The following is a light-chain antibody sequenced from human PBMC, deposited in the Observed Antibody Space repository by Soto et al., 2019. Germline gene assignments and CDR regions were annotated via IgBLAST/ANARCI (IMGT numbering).Light chain of an antibody. V-gene: IGLV2-8*01. CDR3: SSYAGSNNWV. CDR1: SSDVGGYNY. CDR2: EVN. Sequence: QSVLTQPPSASGSLGQSVTISCTGTSSDVGGYNYVSWYQQHPGKAPKVMIYEVNKRPSRVPDRFSGSKSGNTASLTVSGLQAEDEADYYCSSYAGSNNWVFGGGTKVTVL. J-gene: IGLJ3*02.